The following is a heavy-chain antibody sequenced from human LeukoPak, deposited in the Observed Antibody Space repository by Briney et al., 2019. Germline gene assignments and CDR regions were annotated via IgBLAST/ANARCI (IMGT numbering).Heavy chain of an antibody. V-gene: IGHV1-2*02. D-gene: IGHD1-1*01. J-gene: IGHJ4*02. Sequence: ASVEVTCKASGYTFTAYYMHWVRPAPGQGLEWMGWINPDSGGTNYAQKFQGRVTMTRDTSINTAYMELSRLSSDDTAVYYCARSSGTYPDFDSWGQGTLVTVSS. CDR1: GYTFTAYY. CDR2: INPDSGGT. CDR3: ARSSGTYPDFDS.